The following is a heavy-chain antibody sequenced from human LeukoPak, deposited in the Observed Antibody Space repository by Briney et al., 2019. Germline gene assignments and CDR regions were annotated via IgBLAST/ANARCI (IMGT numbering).Heavy chain of an antibody. Sequence: GGSLRLSCVALEFSFDTYWMSWVRQAPGKGPEWVANINEDGSEKHYVGSVRGRFTISRDNADNSLHLQMNSLRPEDMAVYYCARGETMDVWGKGTTVTVSS. CDR2: INEDGSEK. CDR3: ARGETMDV. J-gene: IGHJ6*03. CDR1: EFSFDTYW. V-gene: IGHV3-7*01. D-gene: IGHD5-24*01.